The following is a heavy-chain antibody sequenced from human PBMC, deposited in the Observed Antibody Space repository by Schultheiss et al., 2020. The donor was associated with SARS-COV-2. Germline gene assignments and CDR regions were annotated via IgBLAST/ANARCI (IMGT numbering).Heavy chain of an antibody. CDR2: ISWNSGSR. D-gene: IGHD3-3*01. J-gene: IGHJ4*02. CDR3: ATNYDFWSGFQPDFDY. CDR1: GFTFDDYA. V-gene: IGHV3-9*01. Sequence: GGSLRLSCAASGFTFDDYAMHWVRQAPGKGLEWVSGISWNSGSRAYADSVKGRFTISRDNAKNSLYLQMNSLRAEDTALYYCATNYDFWSGFQPDFDYWGQGTLVTVSS.